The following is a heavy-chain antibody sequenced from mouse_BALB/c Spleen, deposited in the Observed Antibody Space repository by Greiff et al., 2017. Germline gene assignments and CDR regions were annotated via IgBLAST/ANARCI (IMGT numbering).Heavy chain of an antibody. V-gene: IGHV1-63*02. CDR2: IYPGGGYT. J-gene: IGHJ3*01. D-gene: IGHD2-2*01. CDR3: ASRYGYDAAWFAY. CDR1: GYTFTNYW. Sequence: QVQLQQSGAELVRPGPSVKMSCKAAGYTFTNYWIGWVKQRPGRGLEWIGDIYPGGGYTNYNEKFKGKATLTADTSSSTAYMQLSSLTSEDSAIYYCASRYGYDAAWFAYWGQGTLVTVSA.